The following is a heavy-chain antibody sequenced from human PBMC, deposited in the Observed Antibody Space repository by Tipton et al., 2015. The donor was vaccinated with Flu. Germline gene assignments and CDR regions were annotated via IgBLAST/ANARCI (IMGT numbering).Heavy chain of an antibody. CDR3: ARDSHPGFVIQFVFDP. D-gene: IGHD2-21*01. J-gene: IGHJ5*02. CDR1: GFSFSNFG. Sequence: SLRLSCDASGFSFSNFGMHWVRQAPGKGLEWVAGISYDGTNKLYADSVRGRLSISRDNSKNTLCLHIDSLRGEDRALYHCARDSHPGFVIQFVFDPWGPGTLLAVSS. CDR2: ISYDGTNK. V-gene: IGHV3-30*05.